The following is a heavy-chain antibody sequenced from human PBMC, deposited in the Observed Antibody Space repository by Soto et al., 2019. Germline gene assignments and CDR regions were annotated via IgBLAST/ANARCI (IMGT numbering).Heavy chain of an antibody. Sequence: EVQLVESGGGLVQPGGSLRLSCEASGFTFSSRWMTWVRQGPGNGLEWVANIKQDENGKDYVDSVKGRFTISRDNAKNPLYLQMNSLRSADTAVYYCATHDGPAAAGLVLAFWGQGTLVTVSS. V-gene: IGHV3-7*01. CDR2: IKQDENGK. D-gene: IGHD6-13*01. CDR1: GFTFSSRW. CDR3: ATHDGPAAAGLVLAF. J-gene: IGHJ4*02.